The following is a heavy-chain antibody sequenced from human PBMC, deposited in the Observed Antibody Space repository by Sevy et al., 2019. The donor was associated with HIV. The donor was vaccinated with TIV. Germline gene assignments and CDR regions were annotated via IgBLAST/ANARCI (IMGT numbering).Heavy chain of an antibody. CDR1: GFIFSSYG. CDR2: ISYAVSRK. V-gene: IGHV3-30*18. D-gene: IGHD1-26*01. J-gene: IGHJ4*02. CDR3: VKGGVTWELLDY. Sequence: GGSLRLSCAASGFIFSSYGMHWVRQAPGKGLEWVTIISYAVSRKYYADSVKGRFTISRDNSENILYLKMNSLRTDDTAVYYCVKGGVTWELLDYWGQGTLVTVSS.